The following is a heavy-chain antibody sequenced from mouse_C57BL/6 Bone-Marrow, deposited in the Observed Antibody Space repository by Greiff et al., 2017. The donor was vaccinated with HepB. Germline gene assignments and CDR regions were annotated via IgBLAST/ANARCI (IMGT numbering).Heavy chain of an antibody. D-gene: IGHD1-1*01. V-gene: IGHV5-15*01. CDR3: ARLYYGSSHYYDMDY. CDR2: ISNLAYSI. CDR1: GFTFSDYG. J-gene: IGHJ4*01. Sequence: EVQLVESGGGLVQPGGSLKLSCAASGFTFSDYGMAWVRQAPRKGPEWVAFISNLAYSIYYADTVTGRFTISRENAKNTLYLEMSSLRSEDTAMYYCARLYYGSSHYYDMDYWGKGTSVTVAS.